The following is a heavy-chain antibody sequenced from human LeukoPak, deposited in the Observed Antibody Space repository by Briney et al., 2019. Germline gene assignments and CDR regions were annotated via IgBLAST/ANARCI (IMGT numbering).Heavy chain of an antibody. CDR1: GYTFTSYG. Sequence: ATVSLSCKASGYTFTSYGISWVRQAAGQGLEWMGWISAYNGNTNYAQKLQGRVTMTTDTSTSTAYMELRSVRSDDTAVYYCARCPPTIPENFDYWGQGTLVTVSS. V-gene: IGHV1-18*01. CDR3: ARCPPTIPENFDY. J-gene: IGHJ4*02. CDR2: ISAYNGNT. D-gene: IGHD2-21*01.